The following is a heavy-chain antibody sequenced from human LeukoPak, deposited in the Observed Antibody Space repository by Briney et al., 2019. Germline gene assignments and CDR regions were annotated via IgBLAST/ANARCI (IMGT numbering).Heavy chain of an antibody. D-gene: IGHD6-19*01. Sequence: SETLSLTCTVSGGSISSYYWNWIRQPPGKGLEWIRYIYYSGNTNYNPSLKSRVTISVDTSKNQFSLKLSSVTAADTAVYYCAREVRGSGWLNYWGQGTLVTVSS. V-gene: IGHV4-59*01. CDR3: AREVRGSGWLNY. CDR2: IYYSGNT. J-gene: IGHJ4*02. CDR1: GGSISSYY.